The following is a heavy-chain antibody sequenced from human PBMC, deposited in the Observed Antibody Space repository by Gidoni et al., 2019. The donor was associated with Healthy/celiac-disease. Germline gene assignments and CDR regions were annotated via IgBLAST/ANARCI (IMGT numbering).Heavy chain of an antibody. D-gene: IGHD2-2*02. CDR2: IKSKTDGGTT. CDR1: GFTFSNAW. Sequence: EVQLVESGGGLVKPGGSLRLSCAASGFTFSNAWMRWVRQSPGKGLEWVGRIKSKTDGGTTDYAAPVKGRFTISRDDSKNTLYLQMNSLKTEDTAVYYCTTVDCSSTSCYMSDYYYYYMDVWGKGTTVTVSS. V-gene: IGHV3-15*01. CDR3: TTVDCSSTSCYMSDYYYYYMDV. J-gene: IGHJ6*03.